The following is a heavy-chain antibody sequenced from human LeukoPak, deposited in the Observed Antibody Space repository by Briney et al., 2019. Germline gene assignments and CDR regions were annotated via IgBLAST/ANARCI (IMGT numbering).Heavy chain of an antibody. CDR2: ISYDGSNK. CDR1: GFTFSSYA. V-gene: IGHV3-30-3*01. D-gene: IGHD2-2*02. Sequence: GGSLRLSCAASGFTFSSYAMHWVRQASGKGLEWVAVISYDGSNKYYADSVKGRFTISRDNSKNTLYLQMNSLRAEDTAVYYCARDRCSSTSCYTHYFDYWGQGTLVTVSS. CDR3: ARDRCSSTSCYTHYFDY. J-gene: IGHJ4*02.